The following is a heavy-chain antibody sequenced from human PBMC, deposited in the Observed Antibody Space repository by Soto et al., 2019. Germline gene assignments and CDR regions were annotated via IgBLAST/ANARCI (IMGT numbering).Heavy chain of an antibody. CDR3: ARADSTSPNRLAP. CDR2: INSDGSST. Sequence: GGSLRLSCAASGFTFSNYWMHWVCQAPGKGLVWVSRINSDGSSTKSADSVKGRFTISRDNAKNTLYLQMNSLGADDTAVYYCARADSTSPNRLAPRAQGILVPVSS. J-gene: IGHJ5*02. CDR1: GFTFSNYW. D-gene: IGHD2-2*01. V-gene: IGHV3-74*03.